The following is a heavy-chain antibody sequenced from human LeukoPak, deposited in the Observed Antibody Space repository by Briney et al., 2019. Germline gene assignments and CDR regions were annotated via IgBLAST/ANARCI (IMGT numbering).Heavy chain of an antibody. CDR1: GGSISSYY. CDR3: ARGGAGYSSSWLDY. CDR2: IYYSGST. J-gene: IGHJ4*02. D-gene: IGHD6-13*01. Sequence: TSETLSLTCTVSGGSISSYYWSWIRQPPGKGLEWIGYIYYSGSTNYNPSLKSRVTISVDTSKNQFSLKLSSVTAADTAVYYCARGGAGYSSSWLDYWGQGTLVTVSS. V-gene: IGHV4-59*01.